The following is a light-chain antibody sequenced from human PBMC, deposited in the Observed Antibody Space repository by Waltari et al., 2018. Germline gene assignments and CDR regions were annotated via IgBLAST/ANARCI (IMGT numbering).Light chain of an antibody. CDR2: AAS. CDR3: LQANSFPWT. V-gene: IGKV1-12*01. Sequence: DIQMTQSPSSVAASVGDRVTVTCRASQDIGTWLSWYQQKPGKAPELLIYAASNLESGVPSRFSGSGSETDFTLTITGLQPEDSATYYCLQANSFPWTFGQGTKVEIK. CDR1: QDIGTW. J-gene: IGKJ1*01.